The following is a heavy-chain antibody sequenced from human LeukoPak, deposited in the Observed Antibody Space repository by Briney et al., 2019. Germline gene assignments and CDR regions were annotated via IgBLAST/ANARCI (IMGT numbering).Heavy chain of an antibody. D-gene: IGHD2-15*01. V-gene: IGHV1-3*01. CDR2: VNAGNGNT. J-gene: IGHJ4*02. CDR1: GYTFTNYV. Sequence: GASVKVSCKASGYTFTNYVMHWVRQAPGQRLEWMGWVNAGNGNTKYSQKFQGRVTITRDTSASTAYMELSSLRSEDTAVYYCARESPCSGDGCHARLDYWGRGTLVTVSS. CDR3: ARESPCSGDGCHARLDY.